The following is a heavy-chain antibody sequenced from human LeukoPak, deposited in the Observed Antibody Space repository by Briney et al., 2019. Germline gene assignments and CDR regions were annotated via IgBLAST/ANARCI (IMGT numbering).Heavy chain of an antibody. CDR3: ARPHSSSWYAFDY. CDR2: LYYTGRT. V-gene: IGHV4-39*01. J-gene: IGHJ4*02. D-gene: IGHD6-13*01. Sequence: SETLSLTCGVSGDSFTNNNYYWAWIRQPPGKGPEWIVILYYTGRTYYNPSLKRRGTVSLDTSKNQFSLNLSSVTAADTAVYYCARPHSSSWYAFDYWGQGTLVTDSS. CDR1: GDSFTNNNYY.